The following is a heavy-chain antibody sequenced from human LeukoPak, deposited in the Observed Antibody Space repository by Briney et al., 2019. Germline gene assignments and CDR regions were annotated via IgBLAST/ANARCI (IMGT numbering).Heavy chain of an antibody. CDR1: GGSISSGSYY. V-gene: IGHV4-61*02. CDR2: IYTSGST. D-gene: IGHD6-19*01. J-gene: IGHJ6*02. Sequence: PSQTLSLTCTVSGGSISSGSYYCSWIRQPAGKGLEWIGRIYTSGSTNYNPSLKSRITISVDTSKNQFSLKLSSVTAADTAVYYCARGGAVAGYGMDVWGQGTTVTVSS. CDR3: ARGGAVAGYGMDV.